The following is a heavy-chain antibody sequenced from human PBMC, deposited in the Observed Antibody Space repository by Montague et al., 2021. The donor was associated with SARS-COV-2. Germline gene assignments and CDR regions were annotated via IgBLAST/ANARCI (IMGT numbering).Heavy chain of an antibody. CDR1: GGSFGDDH. V-gene: IGHV4-34*01. Sequence: SETLSLTCAVDGGSFGDDHWSWIRQPPGKGLEWIGDIKQGGSTXXXPSXKSRGTISVDTSKNQFSLNLRSVTAADTAFYYCARVHYYTGYVDSWGQGTLVSVSS. CDR2: IKQGGST. CDR3: ARVHYYTGYVDS. J-gene: IGHJ4*02. D-gene: IGHD3-22*01.